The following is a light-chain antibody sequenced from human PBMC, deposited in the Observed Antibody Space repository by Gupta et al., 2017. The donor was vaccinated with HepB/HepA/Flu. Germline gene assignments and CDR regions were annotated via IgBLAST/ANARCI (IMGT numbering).Light chain of an antibody. Sequence: DIVMTQSPDSLAVSLGERATINCKSSQSVLYSSNNKNYLAWYQQKPGQPPKLLIYWASTRESGVPDRFSGSGSGTDFTLTISSLQAEDVAVYYCQQDDSTPVEFGQGTKVEIK. V-gene: IGKV4-1*01. CDR2: WAS. CDR1: QSVLYSSNNKNY. CDR3: QQDDSTPVE. J-gene: IGKJ1*01.